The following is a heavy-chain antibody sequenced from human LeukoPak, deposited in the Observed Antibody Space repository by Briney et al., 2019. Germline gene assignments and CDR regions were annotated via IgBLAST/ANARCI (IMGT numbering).Heavy chain of an antibody. CDR3: TRDRLEFALYTIYDSSVVYFDY. Sequence: GGSLRLSCTASGFTFGDYAMSWFRQAPGKGLEWVGFIRSKAYGGTTEYAASVKGRFTISRDDSKSIAYLQMNSLKTEDTAVYYCTRDRLEFALYTIYDSSVVYFDYWGQGTLVTVSS. J-gene: IGHJ4*02. D-gene: IGHD3-22*01. V-gene: IGHV3-49*03. CDR2: IRSKAYGGTT. CDR1: GFTFGDYA.